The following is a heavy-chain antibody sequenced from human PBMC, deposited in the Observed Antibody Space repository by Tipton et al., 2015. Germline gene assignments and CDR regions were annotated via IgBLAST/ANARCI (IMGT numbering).Heavy chain of an antibody. D-gene: IGHD6-13*01. V-gene: IGHV4-39*01. CDR2: VHYSGST. CDR3: ARRFSHSSSWTFDY. CDR1: GGSVSSGSAYH. Sequence: TLSLTCTVSGGSVSSGSAYHWSWIRQPPGKGLEWIGSVHYSGSTYYNPSLKSRVTISVDTSKNQFSLKLSSVTAADTAVYYCARRFSHSSSWTFDYWGQGTLVIVPS. J-gene: IGHJ4*02.